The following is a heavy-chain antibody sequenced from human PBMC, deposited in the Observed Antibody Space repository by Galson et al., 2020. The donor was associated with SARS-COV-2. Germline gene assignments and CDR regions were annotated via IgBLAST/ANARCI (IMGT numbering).Heavy chain of an antibody. V-gene: IGHV5-51*01. J-gene: IGHJ4*02. CDR2: IYPGYSDT. D-gene: IGHD2-2*01. CDR1: GYSFTSYW. Sequence: GESLKISCKGSGYSFTSYWIGWVRQMPAKGLEWMGIIYPGYSDTRYSPSFQGQVTFSADKSISTAYLQWSSLKASDTAMYYCARLRASSCSSTSCYARLYYFDYWGQGTLVTVSS. CDR3: ARLRASSCSSTSCYARLYYFDY.